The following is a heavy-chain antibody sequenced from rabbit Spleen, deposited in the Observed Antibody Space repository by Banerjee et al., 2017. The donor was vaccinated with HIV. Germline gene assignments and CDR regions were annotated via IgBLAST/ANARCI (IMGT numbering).Heavy chain of an antibody. CDR3: ARDGANGAYTWASYFSL. J-gene: IGHJ4*01. V-gene: IGHV1S45*01. D-gene: IGHD2-1*01. CDR2: IVTGSSGST. Sequence: QEQLEESGGGLVKPGASLTLSCAASGFDFSSRLWICWFRQAPGKGPEWIGCIVTGSSGSTYYASWVNGRFTISKTSSTTVTLQMTSLTAADTATYFCARDGANGAYTWASYFSLWGPGTLVTVS. CDR1: GFDFSSRLW.